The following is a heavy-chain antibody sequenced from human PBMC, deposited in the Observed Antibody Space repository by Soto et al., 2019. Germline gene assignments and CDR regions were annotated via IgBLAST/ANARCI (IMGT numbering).Heavy chain of an antibody. CDR1: GGSFSNYY. D-gene: IGHD3-10*01. V-gene: IGHV4-34*01. CDR2: INLSVRT. Sequence: QVQLQQWGAGLLKPSETLSLTCAVYGGSFSNYYWSWIRQPPGKGLEWIGEINLSVRTNYNPSLKSRVTMSLDTSKNPFSLKLSSVTAADTAVYYCAKGGGSLWSWGQGTLVTVSS. J-gene: IGHJ5*02. CDR3: AKGGGSLWS.